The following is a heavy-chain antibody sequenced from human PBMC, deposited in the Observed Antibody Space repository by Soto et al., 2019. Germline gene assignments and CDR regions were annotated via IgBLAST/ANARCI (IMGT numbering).Heavy chain of an antibody. CDR1: GFTFSNYW. V-gene: IGHV3-7*01. D-gene: IGHD3-22*01. CDR2: IKEEGTEK. J-gene: IGHJ6*02. CDR3: AKDLGSGYRVSGMDV. Sequence: PGGSLRLSCAASGFTFSNYWMTWVRQAPGKGLEWVANIKEEGTEKYYVDSVKGRFTISRDNAMNSLYLQMNSLRAEDTAVYYWAKDLGSGYRVSGMDVWGQGTTVTVSS.